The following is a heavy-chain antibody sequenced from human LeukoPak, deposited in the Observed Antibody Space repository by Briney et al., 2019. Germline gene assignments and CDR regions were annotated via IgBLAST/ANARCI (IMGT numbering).Heavy chain of an antibody. V-gene: IGHV3-53*01. CDR2: IYSDGTT. CDR1: GFTVSSNY. J-gene: IGHJ5*02. Sequence: PGGSLKLSCAASGFTVSSNYMSWVRQAPGKGLEWVSVIYSDGTTYYADSVKGRFTISRDNSKNTLYLHMNSLRAEDTAVYYCARDRPYNWFDPWGQGTLVTVSS. CDR3: ARDRPYNWFDP.